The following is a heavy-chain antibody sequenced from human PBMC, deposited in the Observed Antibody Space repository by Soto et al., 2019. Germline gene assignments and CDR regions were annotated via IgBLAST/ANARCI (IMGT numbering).Heavy chain of an antibody. J-gene: IGHJ4*02. CDR3: ARIIAAQEFFDY. CDR2: IYHSGST. Sequence: SETLSLTCAVSGGSISGGGYSWSWIRQPPGKGLEWIGYIYHSGSTYYNLSLKSRVTISVDRSKNQFSLKLSSVTAADTAVYYCARIIAAQEFFDYWGQGTLVTVSS. CDR1: GGSISGGGYS. V-gene: IGHV4-30-2*01. D-gene: IGHD6-6*01.